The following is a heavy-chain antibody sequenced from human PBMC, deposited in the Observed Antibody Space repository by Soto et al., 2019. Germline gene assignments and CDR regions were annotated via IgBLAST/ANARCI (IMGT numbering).Heavy chain of an antibody. D-gene: IGHD5-12*01. V-gene: IGHV3-11*01. CDR1: GFTVSDYY. J-gene: IGHJ4*02. CDR2: IGTRTSIV. Sequence: PVGSLRLSCAASGFTVSDYYMSWIRQAPGKGLEWVSYIGTRTSIVYYADSVKGRFTVSRDDAKNSLDLQMNSLRAEDTAVYYCARGARWLQFDNDYWGQGTLVTVSS. CDR3: ARGARWLQFDNDY.